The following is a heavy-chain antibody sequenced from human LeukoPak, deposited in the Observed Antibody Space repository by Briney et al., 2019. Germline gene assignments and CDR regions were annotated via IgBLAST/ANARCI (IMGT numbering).Heavy chain of an antibody. D-gene: IGHD3-10*01. CDR3: ARGIRRIIMVRGVMYYFDY. CDR2: MNPNSGNT. J-gene: IGHJ4*02. V-gene: IGHV1-8*01. CDR1: GYTFTSYD. Sequence: ASVTVSCKASGYTFTSYDINWVRQATGQGLEWMGWMNPNSGNTGYAQKFQGRVTMTRNTSISTAYMELSSLRSGDTAVYYCARGIRRIIMVRGVMYYFDYWGQGTLVTVSS.